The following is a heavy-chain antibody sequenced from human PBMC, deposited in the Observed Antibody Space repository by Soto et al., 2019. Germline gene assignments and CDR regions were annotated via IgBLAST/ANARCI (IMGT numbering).Heavy chain of an antibody. CDR3: ARKSLSNFNWFDP. CDR2: INADYGNT. D-gene: IGHD4-4*01. V-gene: IGHV1-18*04. CDR1: GYTFTNYG. Sequence: QLQLVQSGTELKKPGASVKVSCKASGYTFTNYGITWVRQAPGQGLEWMGWINADYGNTNYEQKFQGRVTMTTDTSTNPAYMALRSLRSDDTAVYYCARKSLSNFNWFDPWGQGTLVTVSS. J-gene: IGHJ5*02.